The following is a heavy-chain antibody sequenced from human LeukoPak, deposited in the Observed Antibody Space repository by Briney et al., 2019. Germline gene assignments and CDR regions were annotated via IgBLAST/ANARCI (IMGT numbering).Heavy chain of an antibody. CDR1: GYTFTSYG. V-gene: IGHV1-18*01. Sequence: ASVKVPCKASGYTFTSYGISWVRQAPGQGLEWMGWISAYNGNTNYAQKLQGRVTMTTDTSTSTAYMELRSLRSDDTAVYYCARSRVSYYDILTGYYPFDYRGQGTLVTVSS. CDR3: ARSRVSYYDILTGYYPFDY. J-gene: IGHJ4*02. D-gene: IGHD3-9*01. CDR2: ISAYNGNT.